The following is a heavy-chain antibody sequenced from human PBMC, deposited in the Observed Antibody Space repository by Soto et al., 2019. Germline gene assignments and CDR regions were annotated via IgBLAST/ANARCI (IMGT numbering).Heavy chain of an antibody. D-gene: IGHD3-3*01. CDR2: IYHSGST. V-gene: IGHV4-30-2*01. J-gene: IGHJ2*01. CDR3: ARSITIFGVVISYSYFDL. CDR1: NGSISSGGYS. Sequence: QLQLQESGSGLVKASQTLSLTCSVSNGSISSGGYSWSWIRQPPGKGLEWLGYIYHSGSTYYNPYLKSRVTLSEDRSKNQFSLKLSSVTAPDTAVYYCARSITIFGVVISYSYFDLWGRGTLVTVSS.